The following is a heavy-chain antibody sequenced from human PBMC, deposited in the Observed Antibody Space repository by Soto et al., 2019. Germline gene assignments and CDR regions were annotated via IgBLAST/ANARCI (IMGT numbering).Heavy chain of an antibody. D-gene: IGHD3-9*01. V-gene: IGHV4-59*01. CDR2: IFDSGST. CDR3: AGAGPADFFLIGYYWAWFLY. Sequence: SEALSLTCTVSGGSIISYNWGWLLQSPWKGLEWIGYIFDSGSTNYNPSLERRVTTSVDTSNNQFSLKLSSVTAADTAVYYCAGAGPADFFLIGYYWAWFLYSCQTPLVTV. J-gene: IGHJ4*02. CDR1: GGSIISYN.